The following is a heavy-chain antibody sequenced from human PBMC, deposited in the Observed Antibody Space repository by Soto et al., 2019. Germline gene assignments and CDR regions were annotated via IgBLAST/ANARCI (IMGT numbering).Heavy chain of an antibody. Sequence: SETLSLTCTVSGGSISSGGYYWSWIRQHPGKGLEWIGYIYYSGSTYYNPSLKSRVTISVDTSKNQFSLKLSSVTAADTAVYYCARRGADSDYDFWSGYSEVSSSWPGFDPWGQGTLVTVSS. CDR1: GGSISSGGYY. CDR3: ARRGADSDYDFWSGYSEVSSSWPGFDP. V-gene: IGHV4-31*03. CDR2: IYYSGST. D-gene: IGHD3-3*01. J-gene: IGHJ5*02.